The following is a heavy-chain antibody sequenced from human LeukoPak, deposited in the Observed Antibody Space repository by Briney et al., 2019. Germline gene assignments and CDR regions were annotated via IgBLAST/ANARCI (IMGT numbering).Heavy chain of an antibody. D-gene: IGHD6-13*01. J-gene: IGHJ4*02. Sequence: ASVKVTCKASGYTFTSYDINWVRQATGHGLEWMGWMNPNSGNTGYAQKFHGRVTMTRNTSISTAYMELSSLRSEDTAVYYCARRDGGSSWFPFDYWGQGTLVTVSS. CDR2: MNPNSGNT. CDR1: GYTFTSYD. V-gene: IGHV1-8*01. CDR3: ARRDGGSSWFPFDY.